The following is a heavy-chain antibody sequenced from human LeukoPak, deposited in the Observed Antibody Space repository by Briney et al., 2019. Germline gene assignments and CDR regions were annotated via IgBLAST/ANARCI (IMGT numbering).Heavy chain of an antibody. D-gene: IGHD3-3*01. CDR2: ISSNGGKT. CDR1: GFTFSRDY. J-gene: IGHJ6*02. CDR3: ARDTNREQDI. V-gene: IGHV3-64*01. Sequence: GGSXRLSCAASGFTFSRDYIHWVRQAPGKGLEYVSAISSNGGKTHYTNSVKGRFTISRDNSKNTVYLQMGSLSTEDTAVYYCARDTNREQDIWGQGTTVTVSS.